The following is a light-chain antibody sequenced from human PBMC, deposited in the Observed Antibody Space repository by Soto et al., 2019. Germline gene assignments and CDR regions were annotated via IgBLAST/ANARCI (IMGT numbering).Light chain of an antibody. CDR2: TAS. V-gene: IGKV1-12*01. J-gene: IGKJ4*01. CDR1: QGISRW. Sequence: DIQMTQSPSSVSASVGDRVTITCRASQGISRWLVWYQQKPGIAPKLLIYTASSLQSGVPSRFSGSGSGTDFTLTISSLQPDDFATYYCQQANSFPLTFGGGTKVEIK. CDR3: QQANSFPLT.